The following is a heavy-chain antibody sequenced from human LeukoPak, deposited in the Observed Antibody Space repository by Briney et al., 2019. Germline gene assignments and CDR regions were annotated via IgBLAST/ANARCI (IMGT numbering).Heavy chain of an antibody. CDR1: GGSISSGGYS. J-gene: IGHJ4*02. CDR3: ARVLKGRAPFDY. V-gene: IGHV4-30-4*07. CDR2: IYYSGST. Sequence: PSETLSLTCAVSGGSISSGGYSWSWIRQPPGKGLEWIGYIYYSGSTYYNPSLKSRLTISVDTSKNQFSLKLSSVTAADTAVYYCARVLKGRAPFDYWGQGTLVTVSS.